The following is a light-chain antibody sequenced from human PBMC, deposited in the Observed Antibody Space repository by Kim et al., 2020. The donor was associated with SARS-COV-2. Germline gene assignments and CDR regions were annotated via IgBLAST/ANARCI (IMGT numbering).Light chain of an antibody. CDR2: DTR. CDR3: LLSYSDVAV. V-gene: IGLV7-46*01. CDR1: TGAVTSGHY. J-gene: IGLJ3*02. Sequence: QAVVTQESSLTVSPGGTVTLTCASSTGAVTSGHYPYWFQQKPGQAPRTLIYDTRNKHSWTPARFSGSLLGGKAALTLSGAQPEDEAEYYCLLSYSDVAVFGGGPQLTVL.